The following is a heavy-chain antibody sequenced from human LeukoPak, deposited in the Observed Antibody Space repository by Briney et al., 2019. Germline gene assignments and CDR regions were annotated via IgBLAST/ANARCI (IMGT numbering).Heavy chain of an antibody. CDR3: ARGGSSGNDYSSFDI. J-gene: IGHJ3*02. CDR2: IHSGGST. D-gene: IGHD5-12*01. Sequence: TGGSLRLSCAASGXTVSSYFMSWVRQAPGKGLEWVSVIHSGGSTLYAGSVKGRFTISRHNSKNTLYLQVNSLRAEDTAVYFCARGGSSGNDYSSFDIWGQGTMVTVSS. V-gene: IGHV3-53*04. CDR1: GXTVSSYF.